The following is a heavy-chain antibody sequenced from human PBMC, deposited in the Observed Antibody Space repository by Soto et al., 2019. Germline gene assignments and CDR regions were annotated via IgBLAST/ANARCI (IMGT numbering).Heavy chain of an antibody. V-gene: IGHV3-30*04. CDR1: GFILSDFA. D-gene: IGHD2-15*01. CDR2: ILKDGKSK. Sequence: QVQLVESGGGVVQPGGSLRLSCAASGFILSDFAMHWVRQAPGRGLEWVAVILKDGKSKYYADSVRDRFTISSDTSKDTIFLQLTSLRLDDSAVYYCAKTGCNGGSCFSWFDPWGQGTPVTVSS. CDR3: AKTGCNGGSCFSWFDP. J-gene: IGHJ5*02.